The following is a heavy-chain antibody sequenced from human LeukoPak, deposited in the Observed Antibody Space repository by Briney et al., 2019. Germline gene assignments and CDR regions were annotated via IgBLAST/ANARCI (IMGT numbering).Heavy chain of an antibody. CDR2: ISSSSSYI. D-gene: IGHD2-2*01. V-gene: IGHV3-21*01. CDR1: GFTFSSYS. Sequence: GGSLRLSCAASGFTFSSYSMNWVRQAPGKGLEWVSSISSSSSYIYYADSVKGRFTISRDNAENSLYLQMNSLRAEDTAVYYCARDGEPYCSSTSCYSPFDYWGQGTLVTVSS. CDR3: ARDGEPYCSSTSCYSPFDY. J-gene: IGHJ4*02.